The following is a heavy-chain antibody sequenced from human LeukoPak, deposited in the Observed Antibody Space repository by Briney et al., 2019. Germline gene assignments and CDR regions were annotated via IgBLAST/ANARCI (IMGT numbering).Heavy chain of an antibody. CDR2: IYTSGST. V-gene: IGHV4-61*02. J-gene: IGHJ6*03. CDR1: GGSISSGSYY. D-gene: IGHD4-11*01. CDR3: ARARYSKYGDYYYMDV. Sequence: SETLSLTCTVSGGSISSGSYYWSWIRQPAGKGLEWIGRIYTSGSTNYNPSLKSRVTISVDTSKNQFSLKLSSVTAADTAVYYCARARYSKYGDYYYMDVWGKGTTVTVSS.